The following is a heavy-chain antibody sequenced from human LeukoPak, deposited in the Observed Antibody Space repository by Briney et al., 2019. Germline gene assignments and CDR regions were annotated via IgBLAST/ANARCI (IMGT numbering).Heavy chain of an antibody. D-gene: IGHD3-10*01. CDR3: ARVITMVRRHGMDV. Sequence: ASVKVSCKASGYTFTSYAMHWVRQAPGQRLEWMGWINAGNGNTKYSQKFQGRVTITRDTSASTAYMELSSLRSEDTAVYYCARVITMVRRHGMDVWGKGTTVTASS. J-gene: IGHJ6*04. CDR2: INAGNGNT. V-gene: IGHV1-3*01. CDR1: GYTFTSYA.